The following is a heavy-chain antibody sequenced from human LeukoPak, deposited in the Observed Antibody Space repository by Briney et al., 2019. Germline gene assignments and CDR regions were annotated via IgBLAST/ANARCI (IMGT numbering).Heavy chain of an antibody. CDR2: ILYTGDT. V-gene: IGHV4-4*02. CDR1: GASVSSGNW. CDR3: ARAQRGCSANSCYLDP. J-gene: IGHJ5*02. Sequence: SETLSLTCAVSGASVSSGNWWNWAGQSPGKGLEWIAEILYTGDTNYNPSLRSRVTLSIDNSNNEASLKLASVTAADSAVYYCARAQRGCSANSCYLDPWGPGILVTVSS. D-gene: IGHD2-15*01.